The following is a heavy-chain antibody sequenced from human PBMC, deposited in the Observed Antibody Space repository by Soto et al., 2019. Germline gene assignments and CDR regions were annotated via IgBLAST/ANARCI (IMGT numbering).Heavy chain of an antibody. D-gene: IGHD5-12*01. J-gene: IGHJ3*02. CDR2: IGDSGGTT. CDR3: TTEDGYNSDAFDI. CDR1: GFTFSSYA. V-gene: IGHV3-23*01. Sequence: GGSLRLSCAASGFTFSSYAMTWVRQAPGKGLEWVSAIGDSGGTTNYADSVKGRFTISRDNSKNTLYLQMNSLRAEDTAVYYCTTEDGYNSDAFDIWGQGTMVTVSS.